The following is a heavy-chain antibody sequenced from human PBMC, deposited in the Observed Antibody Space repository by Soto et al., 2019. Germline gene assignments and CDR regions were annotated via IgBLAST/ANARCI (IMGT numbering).Heavy chain of an antibody. J-gene: IGHJ4*02. D-gene: IGHD3-3*01. V-gene: IGHV3-23*01. CDR3: EKGGDFCDFVSGYYLTRHYFDY. CDR2: ISAGGGSP. Sequence: PGGSLRLSCAASGFTFSSYAMHWVRQAPGKGLEWVSFISAGGGSPNYADSVKGRFTISRDNSKNMVYLQMNSLRAEDTAVYSWEKGGDFCDFVSGYYLTRHYFDYWGQGTPVTVSS. CDR1: GFTFSSYA.